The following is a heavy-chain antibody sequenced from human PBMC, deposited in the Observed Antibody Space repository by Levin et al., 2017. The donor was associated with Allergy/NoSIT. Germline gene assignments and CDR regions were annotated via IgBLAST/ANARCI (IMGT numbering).Heavy chain of an antibody. CDR1: GGSISSGGYS. D-gene: IGHD5-18*01. CDR2: IYLSGST. CDR3: ARVAGYSYGYYFDY. Sequence: SETLSLTCAVSGGSISSGGYSWSWIRQPPGKDLEWIGNIYLSGSTYYNPSLKSRVTISVDRSKNQFSLNLSSVTAADTAVYYCARVAGYSYGYYFDYWGQGTLVTVSS. V-gene: IGHV4-30-2*01. J-gene: IGHJ4*02.